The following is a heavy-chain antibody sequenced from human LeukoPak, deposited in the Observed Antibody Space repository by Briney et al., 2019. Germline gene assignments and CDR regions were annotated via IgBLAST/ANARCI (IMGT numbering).Heavy chain of an antibody. V-gene: IGHV3-11*01. CDR3: ARKAREGPIDS. CDR2: ISSSGSTI. CDR1: GFTFSDYH. Sequence: GGSLRLSCAASGFTFSDYHMSWIRQAPGKGLEWVSYISSSGSTIYYADSVKGRFTMSRDNAKNSLYLQMNCLRAEDTAVYYCARKAREGPIDSWGQGTLVTVSS. J-gene: IGHJ4*02.